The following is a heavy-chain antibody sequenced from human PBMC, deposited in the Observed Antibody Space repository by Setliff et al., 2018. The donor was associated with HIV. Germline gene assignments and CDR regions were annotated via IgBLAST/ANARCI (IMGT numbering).Heavy chain of an antibody. J-gene: IGHJ4*02. CDR2: MNPDSGNT. CDR1: GYNFVNYE. D-gene: IGHD3-10*01. Sequence: ASVKVSCKASGYNFVNYEINWERQATGQGLEWMGWMNPDSGNTDYAQKFQGRVTMTRDTSISTAYMELSSLTSDDTAVYYCARGRFWVPHWGQGTLVTVS. CDR3: ARGRFWVPH. V-gene: IGHV1-8*02.